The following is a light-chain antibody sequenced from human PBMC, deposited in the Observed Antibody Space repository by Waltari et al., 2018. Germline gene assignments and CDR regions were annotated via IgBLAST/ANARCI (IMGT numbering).Light chain of an antibody. V-gene: IGLV1-47*01. CDR2: RNK. CDR1: SSNIGSNY. Sequence: QSVLTQPPSASGTPGQRVTISCSGSSSNIGSNYVYWYQQLPGTAPKLLIYRNKQRPSGVPDRFAGSKSGTSASLAISGLRSEDGADYYGAAWDDSLSGPVFGGGTKLTVL. CDR3: AAWDDSLSGPV. J-gene: IGLJ2*01.